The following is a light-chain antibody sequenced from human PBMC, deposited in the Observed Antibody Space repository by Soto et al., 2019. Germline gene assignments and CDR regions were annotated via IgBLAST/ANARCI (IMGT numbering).Light chain of an antibody. V-gene: IGKV3-20*01. CDR1: QSVTSSY. CDR2: GAS. J-gene: IGKJ1*01. CDR3: QQYGSSPRT. Sequence: EIVLTHSPGTLSFSPGERATLSFSSSQSVTSSYLAWYQQKPGQAPRLLIYGASSRATGIPDRFSGRGSGTDFTLTISRLEPEDFAVYYCQQYGSSPRTFGQGTKVDIK.